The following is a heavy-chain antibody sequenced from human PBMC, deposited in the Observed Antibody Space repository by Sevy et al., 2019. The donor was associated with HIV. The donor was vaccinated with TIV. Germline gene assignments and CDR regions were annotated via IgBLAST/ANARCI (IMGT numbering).Heavy chain of an antibody. D-gene: IGHD6-13*01. Sequence: ASVKVSCKASGYTFTSYDINWVRQATGQGLEWMGWMNPNSGNTGYAQKFQGRVTMTRNTSISTAYMELSSLRSEDTAVYYCARGGRIYSSTKTPVAPWGQGTLVTVSS. V-gene: IGHV1-8*01. CDR3: ARGGRIYSSTKTPVAP. CDR1: GYTFTSYD. J-gene: IGHJ5*02. CDR2: MNPNSGNT.